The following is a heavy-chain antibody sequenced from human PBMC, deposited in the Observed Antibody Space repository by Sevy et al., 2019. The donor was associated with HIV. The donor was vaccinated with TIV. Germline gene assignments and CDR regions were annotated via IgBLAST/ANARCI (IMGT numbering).Heavy chain of an antibody. CDR3: TGENAWGRGYS. CDR1: GGSITSLY. Sequence: WETLSLTCTVSGGSITSLYWNWIRQPPGKELEWIANIYYNGHINYNPSLKSRVTLSLDTSKNQFSLRLSSVTAADTAMYYCTGENAWGRGYSWGQGTLVTVS. J-gene: IGHJ4*02. D-gene: IGHD1-26*01. V-gene: IGHV4-59*08. CDR2: IYYNGHI.